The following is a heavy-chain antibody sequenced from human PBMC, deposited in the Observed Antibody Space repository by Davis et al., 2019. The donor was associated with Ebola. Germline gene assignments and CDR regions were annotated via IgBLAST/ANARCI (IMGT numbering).Heavy chain of an antibody. J-gene: IGHJ4*02. CDR2: ISGTGGRT. V-gene: IGHV3-23*01. CDR1: GFTFSSYA. CDR3: AKGDGFPGYADDD. D-gene: IGHD5-12*01. Sequence: GESLKISCAASGFTFSSYAMSWVRQAPGKGLEWVSAISGTGGRTYYADSVKGRFTIPRDNSKNTLYLQMNSLRAEDAAIYYCAKGDGFPGYADDDWGQGTLVTVSS.